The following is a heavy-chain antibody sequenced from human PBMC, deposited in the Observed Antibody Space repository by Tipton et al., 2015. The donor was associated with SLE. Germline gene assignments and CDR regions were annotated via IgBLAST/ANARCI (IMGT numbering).Heavy chain of an antibody. CDR2: INSDGSST. V-gene: IGHV3-74*01. CDR1: GFTFSSYW. Sequence: SLRLSCAASGFTFSSYWMHWVRQAPGKGLVWVSRINSDGSSTSYADSVKGRFTISRDNAKNTLYLQMNSLRAEDTAVYYCAKDVEGGSYYAPYYYYGMDVWGQGTTVTVSS. CDR3: AKDVEGGSYYAPYYYYGMDV. J-gene: IGHJ6*02. D-gene: IGHD1-26*01.